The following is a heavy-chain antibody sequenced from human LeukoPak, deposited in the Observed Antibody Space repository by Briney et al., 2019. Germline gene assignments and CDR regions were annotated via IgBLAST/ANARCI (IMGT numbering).Heavy chain of an antibody. CDR3: ARRVYGDYVFDY. CDR2: ISYDGSNK. J-gene: IGHJ4*02. CDR1: GFTFSSYA. D-gene: IGHD4-17*01. V-gene: IGHV3-30*04. Sequence: GRSLRLSCAASGFTFSSYAMHWVRQAPGKGLEWVAVISYDGSNKYYADSVKGRSTISRDNSKNTLDLQRNSLRAEATAVYYCARRVYGDYVFDYWGQGTLVTVSS.